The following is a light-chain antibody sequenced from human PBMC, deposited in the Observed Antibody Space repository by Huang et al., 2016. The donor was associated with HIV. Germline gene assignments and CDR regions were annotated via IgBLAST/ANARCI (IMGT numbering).Light chain of an antibody. CDR1: QSIKSN. CDR2: GAS. J-gene: IGKJ1*01. Sequence: IVMTQSPVTLSVSPGERAALSCRAGQSIKSNLAWYQQKPGQAPRLRIDGASTRATGVPARVSGSGSGTEFTLTINNLQSDDFAVYYCQQYDYWPPVTFGQGTKV. V-gene: IGKV3-15*01. CDR3: QQYDYWPPVT.